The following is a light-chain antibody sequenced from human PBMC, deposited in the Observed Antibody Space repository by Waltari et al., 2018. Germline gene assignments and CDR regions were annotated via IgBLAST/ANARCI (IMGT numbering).Light chain of an antibody. J-gene: IGKJ5*01. Sequence: IVMTQSPANLSVSPGERVALSCRASQSVSTNFAWYQQRPGQAPRLLIYDTSTRATGIPARFSGSGSGTEFTLTISGLQSEDSAIYYCQQYENLITFGQGTRLEIK. V-gene: IGKV3D-15*01. CDR1: QSVSTN. CDR2: DTS. CDR3: QQYENLIT.